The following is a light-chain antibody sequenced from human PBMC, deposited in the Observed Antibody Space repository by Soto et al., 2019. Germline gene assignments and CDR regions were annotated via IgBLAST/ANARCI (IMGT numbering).Light chain of an antibody. V-gene: IGLV7-46*01. J-gene: IGLJ2*01. CDR3: LLVYSGIVV. CDR1: TGAVTRGHY. CDR2: DTT. Sequence: QAVVTPEPSLTVSPGGTVTLTCGSSTGAVTRGHYPYLFQQKPGQAHKTLIYDTTNKHSWSPARLSGSLLGGKAALTLSGAQPEDEADYYCLLVYSGIVVFGGGTKLTVL.